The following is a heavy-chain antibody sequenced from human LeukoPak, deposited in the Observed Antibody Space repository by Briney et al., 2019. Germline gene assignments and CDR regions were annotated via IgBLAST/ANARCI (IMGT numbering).Heavy chain of an antibody. CDR2: INSDGSST. V-gene: IGHV3-74*01. J-gene: IGHJ5*02. Sequence: GGSLRLSCAASGFTFSSYWMHWVRQAPGKGLVWVSRINSDGSSTSYADSVKGRFTISRDNAKNTLYLQMNSLRAEDTAVYYCARAPLAAAGLDFDPWGQGTLVTVSS. D-gene: IGHD6-13*01. CDR1: GFTFSSYW. CDR3: ARAPLAAAGLDFDP.